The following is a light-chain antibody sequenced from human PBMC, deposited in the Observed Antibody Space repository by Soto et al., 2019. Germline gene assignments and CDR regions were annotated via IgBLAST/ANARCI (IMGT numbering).Light chain of an antibody. CDR3: SSYTSSSTPYV. Sequence: QSVLTQPASVSGSPGQSITISCTGTSSDVGGYNYVSWYQQHPGKAPKLMIYEVSNRPSGVSNRFSGSKSGNTASLTISGLQAEDEAAYSCSSYTSSSTPYVFGTGTKVTVL. V-gene: IGLV2-14*01. J-gene: IGLJ1*01. CDR1: SSDVGGYNY. CDR2: EVS.